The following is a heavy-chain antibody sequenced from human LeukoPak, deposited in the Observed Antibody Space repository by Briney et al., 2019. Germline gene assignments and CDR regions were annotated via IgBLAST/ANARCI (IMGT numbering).Heavy chain of an antibody. V-gene: IGHV5-51*01. CDR2: IYPGDSDT. CDR1: GYSFTSYW. J-gene: IGHJ4*02. D-gene: IGHD3-10*01. Sequence: GESLKISCKGSGYSFTSYWIGWVRQMPGKGLEWMGIIYPGDSDTRYSPSFQGQVTISVDKSISTAYLQWSSLKASDTAMYYCARHIRVSGSYYVDYWAREPWSLSPQ. CDR3: ARHIRVSGSYYVDY.